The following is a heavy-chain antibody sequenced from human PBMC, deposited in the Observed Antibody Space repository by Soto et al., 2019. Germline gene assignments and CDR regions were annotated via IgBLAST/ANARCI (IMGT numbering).Heavy chain of an antibody. J-gene: IGHJ3*02. CDR2: IYPGDSDT. CDR3: ARGRITMIVVVPDAFDI. V-gene: IGHV5-51*01. Sequence: GESLKISCKGSGYRFTNYWIGWVRQMPGKGLEWMGIIYPGDSDTRYSPSFQGQVTISADKSINTAYLQWSSLKASDTAMYYCARGRITMIVVVPDAFDIWGQGTMVTVSS. D-gene: IGHD3-22*01. CDR1: GYRFTNYW.